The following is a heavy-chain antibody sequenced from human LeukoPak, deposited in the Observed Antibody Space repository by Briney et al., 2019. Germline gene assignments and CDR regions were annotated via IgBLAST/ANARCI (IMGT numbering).Heavy chain of an antibody. CDR3: ARYLDYGGNSRVFQH. CDR1: GGSLSAYY. V-gene: IGHV4-34*01. D-gene: IGHD4-23*01. Sequence: PSETLSLTCAVYGGSLSAYYWTWIRQPPGKGLEWIGEINHGGSTNYNPSLKSRGTISVDTSKNQFSLKLGSVTAADTAVYYCARYLDYGGNSRVFQHWGQGTLVTVSS. J-gene: IGHJ1*01. CDR2: INHGGST.